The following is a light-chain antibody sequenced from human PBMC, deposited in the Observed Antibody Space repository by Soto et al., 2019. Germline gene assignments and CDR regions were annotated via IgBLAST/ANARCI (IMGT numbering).Light chain of an antibody. CDR1: QSISSW. CDR2: KAS. Sequence: QMTQSASTVSASVRDRVTITCRASQSISSWVAWYQQKPGKGPKLLIYKASHLESGVPSRFSGSGSGTEFTLTISSLQPGDFATYYCQQDNSFPLTFGGGANVDIK. V-gene: IGKV1-5*03. CDR3: QQDNSFPLT. J-gene: IGKJ4*01.